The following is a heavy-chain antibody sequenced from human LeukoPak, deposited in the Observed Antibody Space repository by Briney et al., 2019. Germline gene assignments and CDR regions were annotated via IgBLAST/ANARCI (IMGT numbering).Heavy chain of an antibody. D-gene: IGHD2-2*01. V-gene: IGHV3-30*03. CDR1: GFTFSSYG. J-gene: IGHJ4*02. CDR3: ARYIVVVPAAIDSGYFDY. CDR2: ISYDGSNK. Sequence: GRSLRLSCAASGFTFSSYGMHWVRQAPGKGLEWVAVISYDGSNKYYADSVKGRFTISRDNSKNTLYLQMNSLRAEDTAVYYCARYIVVVPAAIDSGYFDYWGQGTLVTVSS.